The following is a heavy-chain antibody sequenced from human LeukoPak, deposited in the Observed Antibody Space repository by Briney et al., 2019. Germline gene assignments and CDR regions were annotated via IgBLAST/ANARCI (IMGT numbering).Heavy chain of an antibody. J-gene: IGHJ4*02. V-gene: IGHV4-34*01. Sequence: SETLSLTCAVYGGSSSGYYWSWIRQPPGKGLEWIGEINHSGSTNYNPSLKSRVTISVDTSKNQFSLKLSSVTAADTAVYYCAREYFDYWGQGTLVTVSS. CDR3: AREYFDY. CDR2: INHSGST. CDR1: GGSSSGYY.